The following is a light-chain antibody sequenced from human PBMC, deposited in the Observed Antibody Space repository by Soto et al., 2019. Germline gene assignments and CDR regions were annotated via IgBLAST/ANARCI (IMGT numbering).Light chain of an antibody. V-gene: IGKV1-39*01. CDR2: DVS. Sequence: EIQMIQSTSSLSASVGDRVWISLGASQTSSTYLNWYQQKTGKAPRLLIFDVSTLESGVPSRFSGSRSGTEFTLTISSLQPEDFATYYCQQSYNSPVTFAQRTRLEI. CDR3: QQSYNSPVT. J-gene: IGKJ5*01. CDR1: QTSSTY.